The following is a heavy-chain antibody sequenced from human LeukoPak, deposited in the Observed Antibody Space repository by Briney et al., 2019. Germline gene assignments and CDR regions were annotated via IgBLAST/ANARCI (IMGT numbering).Heavy chain of an antibody. D-gene: IGHD6-13*01. J-gene: IGHJ4*02. CDR2: IRYDGSNK. CDR3: ARNLAAAGRVTPSLDY. CDR1: GFTFSSYG. V-gene: IGHV3-30*02. Sequence: GGSLRLSCAASGFTFSSYGMHWVRQAPGKGLEWVAFIRYDGSNKYYADSVKGRFTISRDNAKNSLYLQMNSLRAEDTAVYYCARNLAAAGRVTPSLDYWGQGTLVTVSS.